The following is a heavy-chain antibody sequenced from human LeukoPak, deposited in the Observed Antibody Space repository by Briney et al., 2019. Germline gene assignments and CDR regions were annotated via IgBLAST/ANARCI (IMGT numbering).Heavy chain of an antibody. Sequence: PSETLSLTCAVYGGSFSGYSWSWIRQPPGKGLEWIGEIDHSGSTNYNPSLKSRVSISADTSKNQFSLKLSSVTAADTAVYYCARHVWLQPFDYWGQGTLVTVSS. D-gene: IGHD3-9*01. CDR3: ARHVWLQPFDY. CDR1: GGSFSGYS. CDR2: IDHSGST. J-gene: IGHJ4*02. V-gene: IGHV4-34*01.